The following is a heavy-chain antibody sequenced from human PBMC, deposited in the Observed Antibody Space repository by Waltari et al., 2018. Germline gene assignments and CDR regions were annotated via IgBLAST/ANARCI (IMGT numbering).Heavy chain of an antibody. J-gene: IGHJ5*02. CDR3: ARDLRWGYRLDSFDP. V-gene: IGHV4-39*07. CDR1: GGSISSSSYY. CDR2: NYYSGRT. Sequence: QLQMQESGPGLVKPSETLSLTCTVSGGSISSSSYYWGWIRQPPGKGLEWIGSNYYSGRTCYTPSPKGRLTISLDTSENQFSLKLLSLTAADTAVYYFARDLRWGYRLDSFDPLCQVTLVTVSS. D-gene: IGHD3-16*01.